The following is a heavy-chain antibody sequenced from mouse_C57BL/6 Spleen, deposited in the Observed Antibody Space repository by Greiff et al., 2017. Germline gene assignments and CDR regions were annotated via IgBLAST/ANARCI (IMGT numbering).Heavy chain of an antibody. CDR3: ARGGSNYQAWFAY. CDR1: GYSFTDYT. V-gene: IGHV1-39*01. D-gene: IGHD2-5*01. CDR2: INPNYGTT. J-gene: IGHJ3*01. Sequence: VQLKQSGPELVKPGASVKISCKASGYSFTDYTMTCVKHSNGKILEWIGLINPNYGTTSYKQKFKGKATLTVDQSSSTAYMQLNSLTSEDSAVYYCARGGSNYQAWFAYWGQGTLVTVSA.